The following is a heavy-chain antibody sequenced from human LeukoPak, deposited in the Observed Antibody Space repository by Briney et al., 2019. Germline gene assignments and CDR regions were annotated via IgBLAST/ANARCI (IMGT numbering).Heavy chain of an antibody. Sequence: PGGSLRLSCAASRFTFSSYAMSWVRQAPGKGLEWVSAISGSGGSTYYADSVKGRFTISRDNSKNTLYLQMNSLRAEDTAVYYCAKDSIAAAGTVPEGAFDIWGQGTMVTVSS. J-gene: IGHJ3*02. CDR1: RFTFSSYA. CDR3: AKDSIAAAGTVPEGAFDI. V-gene: IGHV3-23*01. CDR2: ISGSGGST. D-gene: IGHD6-13*01.